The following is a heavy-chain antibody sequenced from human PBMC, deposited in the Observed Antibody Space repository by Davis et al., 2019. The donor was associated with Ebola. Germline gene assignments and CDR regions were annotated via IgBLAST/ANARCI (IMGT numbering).Heavy chain of an antibody. Sequence: MPSETLSLTCTVSGGPISSYYWSWIRQPPGKGLEWIGYIYYSGNTNYNPSLKSRVTISVDTSKNQFSLKLSSVTAADTAVYYCARLSYYYDSSGLGNWFDPWGQGTLVTVSS. CDR1: GGPISSYY. D-gene: IGHD3-22*01. J-gene: IGHJ5*02. CDR3: ARLSYYYDSSGLGNWFDP. CDR2: IYYSGNT. V-gene: IGHV4-59*08.